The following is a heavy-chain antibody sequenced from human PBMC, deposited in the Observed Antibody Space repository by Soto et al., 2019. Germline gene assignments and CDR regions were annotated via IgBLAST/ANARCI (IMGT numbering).Heavy chain of an antibody. CDR1: GGTFSSYA. Sequence: GASVKVSCKASGGTFSSYAISWVRQAPGQGLEWMGGIIPIFGTANYAQKFQGRVTITADESTSTAYMELSSLRSEDTAVYYCASDGSGSYYTRGKFDYWGQATLVTVSS. D-gene: IGHD3-10*01. J-gene: IGHJ4*02. CDR2: IIPIFGTA. CDR3: ASDGSGSYYTRGKFDY. V-gene: IGHV1-69*13.